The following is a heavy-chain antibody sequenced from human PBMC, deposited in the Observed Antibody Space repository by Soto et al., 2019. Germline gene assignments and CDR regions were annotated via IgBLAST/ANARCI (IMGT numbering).Heavy chain of an antibody. CDR3: ARVLYSSSWRSFDC. Sequence: TLSLTCAISGDSVSSNSAAWNWIRQSPSRGLEWLGRTYYRSKWYNDYAVSVKSRITINPDTSKNQFSLQLNSVTPEDTAVYYCARVLYSSSWRSFDCWGQGTLVTVSS. J-gene: IGHJ4*02. D-gene: IGHD6-13*01. CDR2: TYYRSKWYN. CDR1: GDSVSSNSAA. V-gene: IGHV6-1*01.